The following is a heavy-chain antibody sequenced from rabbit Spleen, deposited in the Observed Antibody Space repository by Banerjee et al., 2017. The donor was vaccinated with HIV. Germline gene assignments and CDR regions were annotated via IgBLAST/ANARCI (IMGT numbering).Heavy chain of an antibody. V-gene: IGHV1S40*01. Sequence: QSLEESGGDLVKPGASLTLTCTASGFSFSSSDYICWVRQAPGKGLEWIGYIDPVFGSTYYASWVNGRFSISRENTQNTVSLQMNSLTAADTATYFCVRDTWAFNLWGPGTLVTVS. CDR2: IDPVFGST. J-gene: IGHJ4*01. CDR3: VRDTWAFNL. D-gene: IGHD3-1*01. CDR1: GFSFSSSDY.